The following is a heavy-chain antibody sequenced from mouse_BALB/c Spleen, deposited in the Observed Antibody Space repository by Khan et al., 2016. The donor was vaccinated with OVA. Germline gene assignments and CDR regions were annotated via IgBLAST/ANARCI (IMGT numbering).Heavy chain of an antibody. J-gene: IGHJ1*01. CDR1: GFSLTNYG. D-gene: IGHD2-1*01. CDR2: IWAGGST. V-gene: IGHV2-9*02. CDR3: DRNYDNFVEYFDV. Sequence: QVQLKESGPGLVAPSQSLSITCTVSGFSLTNYGVHWVRQTPGKGLEWLGIIWAGGSTNYNSALMSRLSISKDNSKSQVFFKMHSLQTDDTAIYYCDRNYDNFVEYFDVWGAGTTVTVSS.